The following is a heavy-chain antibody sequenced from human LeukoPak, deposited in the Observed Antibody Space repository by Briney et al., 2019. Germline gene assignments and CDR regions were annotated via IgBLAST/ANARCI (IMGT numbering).Heavy chain of an antibody. J-gene: IGHJ5*02. D-gene: IGHD6-19*01. V-gene: IGHV3-74*01. CDR3: AKSIAVAGAMRDNWFDP. CDR1: GFTFSSYW. Sequence: GGSLRLSCEASGFTFSSYWMHWVRQAPGKGLVWVSRVNGDGSSTTYADSVKGRFTISRDNVKNTLYLQMNNLRVEDTAVYYCAKSIAVAGAMRDNWFDPWAREPWSPSPQ. CDR2: VNGDGSST.